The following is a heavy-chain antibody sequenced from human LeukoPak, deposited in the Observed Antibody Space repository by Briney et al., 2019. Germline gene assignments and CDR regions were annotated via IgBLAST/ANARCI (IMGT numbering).Heavy chain of an antibody. D-gene: IGHD1-14*01. CDR3: ARRAGITGTTGYLDY. CDR1: GGSISSSSYY. V-gene: IGHV4-39*01. Sequence: SETLSLTCTVSGGSISSSSYYWGWIRQPPGKGLEWSGSIYYSGITYYNPSLKSRVTISVDTSKNQFSLKLSSVTAADTAVYYCARRAGITGTTGYLDYWGQGTLVTVSS. J-gene: IGHJ4*02. CDR2: IYYSGIT.